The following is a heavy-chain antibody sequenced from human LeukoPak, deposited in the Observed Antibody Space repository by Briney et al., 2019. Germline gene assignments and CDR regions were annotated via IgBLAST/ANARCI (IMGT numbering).Heavy chain of an antibody. V-gene: IGHV3-9*01. D-gene: IGHD3-10*01. CDR3: AKDPYGGSGSSFDYYVMDV. J-gene: IGHJ6*02. CDR1: GFTFDDYA. CDR2: INWNSGSI. Sequence: GGSLRLSCAASGFTFDDYAMHWVRQAPGKGLEWVSGINWNSGSIDYADSVKGRFTISRDNAKNSLYLQMNSLRPEDTALYYCAKDPYGGSGSSFDYYVMDVWGQGTTVTVSS.